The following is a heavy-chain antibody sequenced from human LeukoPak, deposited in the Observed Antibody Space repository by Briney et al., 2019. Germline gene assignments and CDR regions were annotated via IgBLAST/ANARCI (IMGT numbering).Heavy chain of an antibody. CDR3: AKRLGYSGNY. CDR1: GFTFSSYG. J-gene: IGHJ4*02. D-gene: IGHD1-26*01. CDR2: ISYDGSNK. V-gene: IGHV3-30*18. Sequence: GRSLRLSCAASGFTFSSYGMHWVRQAPGKGLEWVAVISYDGSNKYYADSVKGRFTISRDNSKNTLYLQMNSLRAEDTAVYYCAKRLGYSGNYWGQGTLVTVSS.